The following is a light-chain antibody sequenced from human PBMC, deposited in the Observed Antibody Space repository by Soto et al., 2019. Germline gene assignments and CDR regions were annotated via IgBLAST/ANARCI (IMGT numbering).Light chain of an antibody. J-gene: IGKJ2*01. CDR1: QSLLHSNGYNY. CDR2: LGS. V-gene: IGKV2-28*01. CDR3: MQALQTPYT. Sequence: DIVMTQSPLSLPVTPGEPASISCRSSQSLLHSNGYNYLDWYLQKPGQSPQLLIYLGSNRASGVPRRVSGSGSGKDFTLKISRVEAEDVEVYYCMQALQTPYTFGQGTKLEIK.